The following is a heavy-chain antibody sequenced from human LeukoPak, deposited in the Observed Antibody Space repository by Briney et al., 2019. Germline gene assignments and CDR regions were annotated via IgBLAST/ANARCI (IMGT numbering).Heavy chain of an antibody. J-gene: IGHJ4*02. Sequence: GGSLRLSCAASGFSFDIYWMSWVRQAPGKGLEWVANINHDGSEKYYVDSVKGRFTISRDNAENSLYLQMNSLRAEDTAVYYCARVVIRVIDYWGQGTLVTVSS. D-gene: IGHD2-21*01. CDR2: INHDGSEK. CDR3: ARVVIRVIDY. V-gene: IGHV3-7*01. CDR1: GFSFDIYW.